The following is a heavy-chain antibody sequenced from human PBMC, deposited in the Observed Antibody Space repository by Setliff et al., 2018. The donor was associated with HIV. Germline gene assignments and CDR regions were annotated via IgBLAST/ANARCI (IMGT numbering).Heavy chain of an antibody. CDR2: IYHSGGT. V-gene: IGHV4-38-2*01. D-gene: IGHD1-26*01. CDR3: ATYSAGEGGRGY. CDR1: GYSISSGYY. J-gene: IGHJ4*02. Sequence: SETLSLTCAVSGYSISSGYYWGWIRQPPGKGLQWIGSIYHSGGTYYDPSLKSRVTMSVDTSKNQFSLKLTSVTAADTAVYYCATYSAGEGGRGYWGQGRLVTVSS.